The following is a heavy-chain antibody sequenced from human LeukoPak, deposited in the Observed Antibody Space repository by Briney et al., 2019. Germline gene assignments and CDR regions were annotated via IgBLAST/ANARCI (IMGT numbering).Heavy chain of an antibody. J-gene: IGHJ4*02. Sequence: PGGSLRLSCAASGFTFDDYGMSWVRQAPGKGLEWVSGINWNGGSTGYADSVKGRFTISRDNAKNSLYLQMNSLRAEDTALYYCARDEGNYYGSPFDYWGQGTLVTVSS. V-gene: IGHV3-20*04. CDR3: ARDEGNYYGSPFDY. CDR2: INWNGGST. CDR1: GFTFDDYG. D-gene: IGHD3-10*01.